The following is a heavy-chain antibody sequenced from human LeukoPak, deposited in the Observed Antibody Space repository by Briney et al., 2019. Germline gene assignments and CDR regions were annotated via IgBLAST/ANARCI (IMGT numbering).Heavy chain of an antibody. J-gene: IGHJ4*02. CDR3: ARDRTSGVGATMADY. V-gene: IGHV3-23*01. D-gene: IGHD1-26*01. CDR2: ISGSSGAT. CDR1: GFTFSSYA. Sequence: PGGSLRLSCAASGFTFSSYAMSWVRQAPGKGLXXXXXISGSSGATYYAXTVKXRFAISRDNSKTTLYLQMNSLRAEDTAVYYCARDRTSGVGATMADYWGQGTLVTVSS.